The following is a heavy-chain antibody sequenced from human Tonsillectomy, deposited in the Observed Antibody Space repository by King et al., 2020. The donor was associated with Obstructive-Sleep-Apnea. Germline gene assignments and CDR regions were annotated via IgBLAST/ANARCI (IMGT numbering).Heavy chain of an antibody. CDR1: GFSLRSYW. V-gene: IGHV3-74*01. D-gene: IGHD3-3*01. CDR2: MNSDGSGI. Sequence: VQLVESGGDLVQPGGSLRLSCAASGFSLRSYWMYWVRQAPGRGLVWVSRMNSDGSGIDYAKSVEGRFTISRDNAKNTLVLQMNSLRVEDTAVYYCATGLLRFLEWSYGMDVWGPGTTVTVSS. J-gene: IGHJ6*02. CDR3: ATGLLRFLEWSYGMDV.